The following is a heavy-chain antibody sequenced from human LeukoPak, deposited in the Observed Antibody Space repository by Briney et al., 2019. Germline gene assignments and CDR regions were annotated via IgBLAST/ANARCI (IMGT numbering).Heavy chain of an antibody. V-gene: IGHV1-8*03. Sequence: ASVKVSCKASGYTFTNFDINWVRQATGQGLEWMGWMNPNSGNTGSAQKFQGRVTITTNTAISTAYMELSSLRYEDTAVYYCARVGYSNSYDYWGQGTLVTVSS. J-gene: IGHJ4*02. CDR2: MNPNSGNT. CDR3: ARVGYSNSYDY. CDR1: GYTFTNFD. D-gene: IGHD4-11*01.